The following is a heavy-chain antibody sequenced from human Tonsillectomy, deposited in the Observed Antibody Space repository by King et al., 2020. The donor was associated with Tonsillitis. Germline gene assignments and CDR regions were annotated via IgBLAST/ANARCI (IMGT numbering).Heavy chain of an antibody. J-gene: IGHJ5*02. CDR1: GGSISSSSYY. CDR2: IYYSGST. V-gene: IGHV4-39*01. CDR3: ASRLYSGYDLASVWFDP. D-gene: IGHD5-12*01. Sequence: LQLQESGPGLVKPSEPLSLTCTVSGGSISSSSYYWGWIRQPPGKGLEWIGSIYYSGSTYYNPSLKSRVTISVDTSKNQFSLKLSSVTAADTAVYYCASRLYSGYDLASVWFDPWGQGTLVTVSS.